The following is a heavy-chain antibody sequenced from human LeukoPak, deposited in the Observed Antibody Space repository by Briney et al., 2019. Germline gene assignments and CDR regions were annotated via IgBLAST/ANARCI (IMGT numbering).Heavy chain of an antibody. V-gene: IGHV4-59*01. Sequence: SETLSLTCTVSGGSISGYYWSWIRQPPGKVLEWIGYIYHRGSPNYNPSLKSRVTISVDTSKHQISLKVSSVTAADTAVYFCARVGYCTGGSCYPDYFYAMAVWGQGNTVTVS. D-gene: IGHD2-15*01. CDR1: GGSISGYY. J-gene: IGHJ6*02. CDR3: ARVGYCTGGSCYPDYFYAMAV. CDR2: IYHRGSP.